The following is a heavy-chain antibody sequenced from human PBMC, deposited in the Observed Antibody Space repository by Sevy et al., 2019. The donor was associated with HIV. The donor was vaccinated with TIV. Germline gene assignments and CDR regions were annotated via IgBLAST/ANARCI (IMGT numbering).Heavy chain of an antibody. CDR1: GFILSSYE. CDR3: ARGRVPGATTLDY. CDR2: ISRGRRIM. D-gene: IGHD3-10*01. J-gene: IGHJ4*02. Sequence: GGSLRLSCAASGFILSSYELNGVRQAPGKGLEWVSYISRGRRIMYYADSVKGRFTVSRDDATNSFYLQMNTLRVEDTAFYYCARGRVPGATTLDYWGQGTLVTVSS. V-gene: IGHV3-48*03.